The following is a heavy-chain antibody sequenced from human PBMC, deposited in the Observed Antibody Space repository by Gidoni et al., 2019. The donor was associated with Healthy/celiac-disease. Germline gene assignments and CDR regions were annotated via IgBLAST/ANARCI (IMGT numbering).Heavy chain of an antibody. CDR1: GGSISRGGYY. CDR3: ARVYYYGSGSYPIRHFDY. Sequence: QVQLQESGPGLVKPSQTLSLTCTVSGGSISRGGYYWSWIRQHPGKGLEWIGYIYYSGSTYYNPSLESRVTISVDTSKNQFSLKLSSVTAADTAVYYCARVYYYGSGSYPIRHFDYWGQGTLVTVSS. J-gene: IGHJ4*02. CDR2: IYYSGST. D-gene: IGHD3-10*01. V-gene: IGHV4-31*03.